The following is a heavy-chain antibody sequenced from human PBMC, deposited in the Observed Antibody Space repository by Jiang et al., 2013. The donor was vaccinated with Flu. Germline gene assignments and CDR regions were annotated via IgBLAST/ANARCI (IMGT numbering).Heavy chain of an antibody. V-gene: IGHV6-1*01. J-gene: IGHJ6*02. Sequence: TYYRSKWYNDYAVSVESRITINPDTSKNQFSLQLNSVTPEDTAVYYCARYCSSSGCYGMDVWGQGTTVTVSS. D-gene: IGHD2-2*01. CDR3: ARYCSSSGCYGMDV. CDR2: TYYRSKWYN.